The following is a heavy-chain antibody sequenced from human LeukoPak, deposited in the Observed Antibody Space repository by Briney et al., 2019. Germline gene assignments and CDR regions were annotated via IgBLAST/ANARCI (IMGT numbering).Heavy chain of an antibody. CDR3: AKTGSDDYGEYFDY. Sequence: GGSLRLSCVGSGFTFEDYAIHWVRQPPGKGLEWVSLLNWDGSRTYYADSVKGRFTISRDNNKNSLFLQMNNLRPEDTALYYCAKTGSDDYGEYFDYWGRGTLVTVSS. J-gene: IGHJ4*02. V-gene: IGHV3-43D*03. CDR2: LNWDGSRT. CDR1: GFTFEDYA. D-gene: IGHD4-17*01.